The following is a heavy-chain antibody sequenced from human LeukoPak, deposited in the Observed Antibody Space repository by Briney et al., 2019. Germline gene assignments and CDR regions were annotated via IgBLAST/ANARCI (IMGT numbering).Heavy chain of an antibody. J-gene: IGHJ6*03. Sequence: PSETLSLTCTVSGGSISSYYWSWIRQPPGKGLEWIGYIYYSGSTSYNPSLKSRVIISVDTSKNQFSLKLSSVTAADTAVYYCARVEEGYGSGRRENYYYYYMDVWGKGTTVTVSS. CDR1: GGSISSYY. V-gene: IGHV4-59*01. D-gene: IGHD3-10*01. CDR3: ARVEEGYGSGRRENYYYYYMDV. CDR2: IYYSGST.